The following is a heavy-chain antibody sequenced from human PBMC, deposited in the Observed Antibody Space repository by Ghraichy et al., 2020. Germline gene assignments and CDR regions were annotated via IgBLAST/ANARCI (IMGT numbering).Heavy chain of an antibody. J-gene: IGHJ3*02. Sequence: SETLSLTCTVSGGSFSTDYWSWIRRPPGKGLEWIGYILSTGNTHSNPSLRSRVTMSVDTSKREYSLKLSSVTAVDTAVYYCARGSSLFQIPGYGFDIWGQGTMVTVSS. V-gene: IGHV4-59*01. CDR3: ARGSSLFQIPGYGFDI. CDR2: ILSTGNT. D-gene: IGHD6-13*01. CDR1: GGSFSTDY.